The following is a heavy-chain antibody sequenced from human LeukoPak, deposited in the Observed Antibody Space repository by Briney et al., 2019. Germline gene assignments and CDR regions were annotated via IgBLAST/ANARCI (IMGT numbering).Heavy chain of an antibody. D-gene: IGHD2-2*01. J-gene: IGHJ6*03. V-gene: IGHV4-31*03. CDR2: IYYSGST. Sequence: SQTLSLTCTVSGGSISSGGYYWSWIRQHPGKGLEWIGYIYYSGSTYYNPSLKSRVTISVDTSKNQFSLKLSSVTAADTAVYYCARANCSSTSCYVSYYYYMDVWGKGTTVTVSS. CDR3: ARANCSSTSCYVSYYYYMDV. CDR1: GGSISSGGYY.